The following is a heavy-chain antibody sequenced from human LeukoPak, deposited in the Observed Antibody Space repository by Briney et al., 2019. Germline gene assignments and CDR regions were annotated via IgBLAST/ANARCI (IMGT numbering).Heavy chain of an antibody. V-gene: IGHV4-39*01. CDR3: ASGYSGAYSAWFDP. D-gene: IGHD1-26*01. CDR1: GGSISSSSYY. J-gene: IGHJ5*02. CDR2: LYYSSNT. Sequence: PSETLSLTCTVSGGSISSSSYYWGWIRQPPGKGLEWIGSLYYSSNTYYNPSLESRVTISVDMSKNQFSLRLNSVTAADTAVYYCASGYSGAYSAWFDPWGQGTLVTVSS.